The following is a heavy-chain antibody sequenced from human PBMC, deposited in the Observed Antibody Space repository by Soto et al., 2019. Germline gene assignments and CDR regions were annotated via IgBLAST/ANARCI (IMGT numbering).Heavy chain of an antibody. J-gene: IGHJ6*02. CDR3: AKDRHDDFWSGYAYYYYGMDV. CDR1: GFTFSSYG. D-gene: IGHD3-3*01. V-gene: IGHV3-30*18. Sequence: GGSLRLSCAASGFTFSSYGMHWVRQAPGKGLEWVAVISYDGSNKYYADSVKGRFTISRDNPKNTLYLQMNSLRAEDTAVYYCAKDRHDDFWSGYAYYYYGMDVWGQGTTVTVSS. CDR2: ISYDGSNK.